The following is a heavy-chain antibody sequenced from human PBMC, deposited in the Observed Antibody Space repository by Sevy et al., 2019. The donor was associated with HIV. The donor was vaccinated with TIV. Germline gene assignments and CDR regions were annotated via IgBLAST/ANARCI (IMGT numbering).Heavy chain of an antibody. CDR1: GFSFSEYY. CDR3: ARDKTILEGRYGMDV. D-gene: IGHD3-3*01. J-gene: IGHJ6*02. V-gene: IGHV3-11*06. CDR2: ITSGSSYI. Sequence: GGSLRLSCVASGFSFSEYYISWIRQAPGKGLEWVSYITSGSSYIFYADSVKGRFTTSRDNAKNSLYLQMNSLRAEDTAVDYCARDKTILEGRYGMDVWGQGTTVTVSS.